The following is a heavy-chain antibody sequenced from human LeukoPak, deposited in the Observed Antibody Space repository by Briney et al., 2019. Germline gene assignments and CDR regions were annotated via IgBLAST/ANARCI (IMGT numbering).Heavy chain of an antibody. CDR2: IYYSGSSGSA. CDR1: GGSISSSSYY. Sequence: SETLSLTCIVSGGSISSSSYYWGWIRQPPGKGLEWIGSIYYSGSSGSASYNPSLKSRATISVDTSKNQFSLRLSSVTAADTAFYYCARAADYGDYDYYYGMDVWGQGTTVTVSS. CDR3: ARAADYGDYDYYYGMDV. V-gene: IGHV4-39*02. D-gene: IGHD4-17*01. J-gene: IGHJ6*02.